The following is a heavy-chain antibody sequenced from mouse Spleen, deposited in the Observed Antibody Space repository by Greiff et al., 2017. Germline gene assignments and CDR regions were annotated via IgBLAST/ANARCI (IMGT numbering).Heavy chain of an antibody. CDR3: ARRAGENYYGSPAWFAY. Sequence: EVQLQESGPELVKPGASVKISCKASGYSFTDYNMNWVKQSNGKSLEWIGVINPNYGTTSYNQKFKGKATLTVDQSSSTAYMQLNSLTSEDSAVYYCARRAGENYYGSPAWFAYWGQGTLVTVSA. V-gene: IGHV1-39*01. CDR1: GYSFTDYN. J-gene: IGHJ3*01. D-gene: IGHD1-1*01. CDR2: INPNYGTT.